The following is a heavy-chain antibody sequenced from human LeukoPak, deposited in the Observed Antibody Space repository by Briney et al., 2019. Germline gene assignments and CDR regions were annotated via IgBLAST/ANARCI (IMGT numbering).Heavy chain of an antibody. CDR1: GFTFRSYG. CDR3: ARDQGDIVATAVDY. J-gene: IGHJ4*02. Sequence: GRSLRLSCAASGFTFRSYGMHWVRQAPGKGLEWVALIWYDGSNKHYADSVKGRFTISRDNSKNTPYLQMNSLRAEDTAVYYCARDQGDIVATAVDYWGQGTLVTVSS. V-gene: IGHV3-33*01. CDR2: IWYDGSNK. D-gene: IGHD5-12*01.